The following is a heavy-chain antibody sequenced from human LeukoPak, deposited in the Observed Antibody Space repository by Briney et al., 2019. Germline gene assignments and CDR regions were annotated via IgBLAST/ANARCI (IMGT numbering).Heavy chain of an antibody. J-gene: IGHJ4*02. CDR2: IYTSGST. CDR3: ARVYSSSSGTTSDY. D-gene: IGHD6-6*01. CDR1: GGSISSYY. V-gene: IGHV4-4*07. Sequence: SETLSLTCTVSGGSISSYYWSWIRQPAGKGLEWIGRIYTSGSTNYNPSLKSRVTMSVDTSKNQFSLNLTSVTAADTAVYYCARVYSSSSGTTSDYWGQGTLVTVSS.